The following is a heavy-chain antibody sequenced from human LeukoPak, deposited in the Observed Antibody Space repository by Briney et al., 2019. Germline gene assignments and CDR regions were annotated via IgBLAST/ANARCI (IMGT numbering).Heavy chain of an antibody. J-gene: IGHJ5*02. D-gene: IGHD2-2*01. V-gene: IGHV4-39*07. Sequence: SETLSLTCTVSGGSISSSSYYWGWIRQAPGKGLEWIGSFEYGGSTYYNPSLKSRVTISVDTSKNQFSLKLSSVTAADTAVYYRAREASRDCRTTSCYEVFDPWGQGTLVTVSS. CDR1: GGSISSSSYY. CDR2: FEYGGST. CDR3: AREASRDCRTTSCYEVFDP.